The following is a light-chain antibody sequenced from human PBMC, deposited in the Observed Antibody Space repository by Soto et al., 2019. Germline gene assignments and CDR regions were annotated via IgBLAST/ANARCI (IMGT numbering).Light chain of an antibody. CDR3: QSFDNSLNGLV. V-gene: IGLV1-40*01. CDR2: GTT. CDR1: SSNIGGGFD. J-gene: IGLJ3*02. Sequence: QSVLTQPPSVSGAPGQRGTISCTGSSSNIGGGFDVHWYQQVPGTAPKLLIYGTTNRPSGVPDRISGSKSGPSVSLAITGLQTEDEAYYYCQSFDNSLNGLVFGGGTKLTVL.